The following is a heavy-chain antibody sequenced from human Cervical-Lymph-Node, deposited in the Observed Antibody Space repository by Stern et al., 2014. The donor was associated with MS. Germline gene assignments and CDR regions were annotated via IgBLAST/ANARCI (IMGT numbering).Heavy chain of an antibody. Sequence: QVQLQESGPGLVKPSQILSLTCTVSGGSISSGTYYWSWIRQHPGKGLEWIGYIYYSGSSYYNPSLKSRGIISADTSKNQFSLRLSSVTAADTAVYYCARISRRIGAMAYWFFDLWGRGTLVTVSS. CDR1: GGSISSGTYY. J-gene: IGHJ2*01. CDR3: ARISRRIGAMAYWFFDL. CDR2: IYYSGSS. V-gene: IGHV4-31*03. D-gene: IGHD2-2*01.